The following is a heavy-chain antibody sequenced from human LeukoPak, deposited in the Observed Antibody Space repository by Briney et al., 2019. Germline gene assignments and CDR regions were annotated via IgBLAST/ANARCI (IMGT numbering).Heavy chain of an antibody. CDR2: IYYSGST. V-gene: IGHV4-59*08. D-gene: IGHD3-9*01. J-gene: IGHJ5*02. CDR3: ARNVLRYFDWLPEWFDP. CDR1: GGSFSGYY. Sequence: SETLSLTCAVYGGSFSGYYWSWIRQPPGKGLEWIGYIYYSGSTNYNPSLKSRVTISVDTSKNQFSLKLSSVTAADTAVYYCARNVLRYFDWLPEWFDPWGQGTLVTVSS.